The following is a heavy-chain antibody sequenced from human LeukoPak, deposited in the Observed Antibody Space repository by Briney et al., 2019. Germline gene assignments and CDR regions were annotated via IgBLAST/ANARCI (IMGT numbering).Heavy chain of an antibody. D-gene: IGHD5-18*01. J-gene: IGHJ4*02. Sequence: ASVKVPCKASGYTFTGYYMHWVRQAPGQGLEWMGWINPNSGGTNYAQKFQGRVTMTRDTSISTAYMELSRLRSDDTAVYYCARGGLEYSYGMIPWGQGTLVTVSS. CDR3: ARGGLEYSYGMIP. CDR1: GYTFTGYY. V-gene: IGHV1-2*02. CDR2: INPNSGGT.